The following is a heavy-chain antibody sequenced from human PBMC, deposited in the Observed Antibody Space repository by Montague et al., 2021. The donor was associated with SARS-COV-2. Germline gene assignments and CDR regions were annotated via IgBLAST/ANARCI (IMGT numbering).Heavy chain of an antibody. CDR3: ARLRGGTPGEH. Sequence: SETLSLTCTVSGGSISDSNFHWGWIRQPPGKGLEWIGTPYYSGTTXYNPSLKSRVTTSMDTSKNQFSLKLTSAIAADTAVYYCARLRGGTPGEHWGQGALVTVSS. CDR1: GGSISDSNFH. J-gene: IGHJ4*02. V-gene: IGHV4-39*07. D-gene: IGHD2-21*01. CDR2: PYYSGTT.